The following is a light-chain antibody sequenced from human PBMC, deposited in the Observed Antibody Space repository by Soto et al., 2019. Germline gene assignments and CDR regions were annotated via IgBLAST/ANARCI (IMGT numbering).Light chain of an antibody. CDR1: SGSIASNY. CDR3: QSYDATNQV. Sequence: NFMLTQPHSVSESPGKTVIISCTRSSGSIASNYVQWYQQRPGSSPTTVIYEDNQRPSGVPDRFSGSIDSSSNSASLTISGLETEDEADYYCQSYDATNQVLGGGTKLPVL. J-gene: IGLJ3*02. V-gene: IGLV6-57*01. CDR2: EDN.